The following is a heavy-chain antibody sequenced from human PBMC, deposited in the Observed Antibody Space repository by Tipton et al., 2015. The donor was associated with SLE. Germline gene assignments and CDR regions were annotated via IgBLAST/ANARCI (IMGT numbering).Heavy chain of an antibody. CDR1: GASISSSDYS. D-gene: IGHD7-27*01. J-gene: IGHJ2*01. V-gene: IGHV4-39*01. CDR2: IYYSGNT. Sequence: TLSLTCNVSGASISSSDYSWGWMRQPPGEGLEWIGTIYYSGNTYYDPSLESRVTISVDTTKTQFSLKLTSVTAADTAIYYCARAGDGQNWDHVWYFDVWGRGTLVTVSS. CDR3: ARAGDGQNWDHVWYFDV.